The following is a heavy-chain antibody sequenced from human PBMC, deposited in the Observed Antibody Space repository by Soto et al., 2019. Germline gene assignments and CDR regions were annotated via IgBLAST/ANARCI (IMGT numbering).Heavy chain of an antibody. V-gene: IGHV3-30*18. Sequence: QVQLVESGGGVVQPGRSLRLSCAASGFTFSSYGMHWVRQAPGKGLEWVAVISYDGSNKYYADSVKGRFTISRDNSKNTLYLQMNSLRAEDTAVYFCAKGPGYIYGCRYSFDYWGQGTLGTGSS. CDR1: GFTFSSYG. J-gene: IGHJ4*02. CDR2: ISYDGSNK. CDR3: AKGPGYIYGCRYSFDY. D-gene: IGHD5-18*01.